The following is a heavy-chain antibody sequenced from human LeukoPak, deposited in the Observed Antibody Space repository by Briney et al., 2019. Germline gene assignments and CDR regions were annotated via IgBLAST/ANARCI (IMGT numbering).Heavy chain of an antibody. CDR3: ASDLWSTLTTANYYYGMDV. CDR1: GFTFSSYW. D-gene: IGHD4-17*01. Sequence: GGSLRLSCAASGFTFSSYWMSWVRQAPGKGLEWVANIKQDGSEKYYVDSVKGRFTISRDNAKNSLYLQMNSLRAEDTAVYYCASDLWSTLTTANYYYGMDVWGQGTTVTVSS. V-gene: IGHV3-7*01. J-gene: IGHJ6*02. CDR2: IKQDGSEK.